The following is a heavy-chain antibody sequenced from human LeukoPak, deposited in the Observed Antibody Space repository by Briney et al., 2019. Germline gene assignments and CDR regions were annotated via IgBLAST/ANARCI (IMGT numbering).Heavy chain of an antibody. Sequence: NASXXLSLTCTVSGSSINNNFXXWTRQPPXXXXEWIGXXXSXXSAXXXXSXXXXXXXXGDTSKNQISLKLTSVTAADTAVYFCARHRDYYDTWGHGTLVTVSS. V-gene: IGHV4-59*08. CDR2: XXSXXSA. CDR3: ARHRDYYDT. D-gene: IGHD3-22*01. CDR1: GSSINNNF. J-gene: IGHJ4*01.